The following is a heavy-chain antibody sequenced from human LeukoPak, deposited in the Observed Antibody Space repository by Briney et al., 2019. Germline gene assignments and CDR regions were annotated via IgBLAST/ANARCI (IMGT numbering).Heavy chain of an antibody. Sequence: PGRSLRLSCVASGFPFSSYGMHWVRQAPGKGLEWVGRIKSKTDGGTTDYAAPVKGRFTISRDDSKNTLYLQMNSLKTEDTAVYYCTTGYSSSSDDFDYWGQGTLVTVSS. CDR2: IKSKTDGGTT. V-gene: IGHV3-15*07. D-gene: IGHD6-6*01. J-gene: IGHJ4*02. CDR1: GFPFSSYG. CDR3: TTGYSSSSDDFDY.